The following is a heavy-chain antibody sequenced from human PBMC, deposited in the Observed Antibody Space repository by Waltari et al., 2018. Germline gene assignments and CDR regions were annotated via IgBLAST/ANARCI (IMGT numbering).Heavy chain of an antibody. D-gene: IGHD6-13*01. Sequence: QVQLQESGPGLVKPSHTLSLTCTVSGGSISSGSYYWSWIRQPAGKGLEWIGYIETSGSDNYNPSLESRVTTSVDTSKNQFSLKLSSGTAADTSVYYCARKSSSYYYFDYWGQGTRVTVSS. CDR1: GGSISSGSYY. CDR2: IETSGSD. V-gene: IGHV4-61*09. J-gene: IGHJ4*02. CDR3: ARKSSSYYYFDY.